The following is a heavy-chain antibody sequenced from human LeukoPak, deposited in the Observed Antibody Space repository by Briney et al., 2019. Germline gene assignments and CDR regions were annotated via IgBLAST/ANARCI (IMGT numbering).Heavy chain of an antibody. V-gene: IGHV4-30-2*01. CDR1: GGSISSGGYS. CDR2: IYHSGST. J-gene: IGHJ4*02. D-gene: IGHD1-26*01. Sequence: SETLSLTCAVSGGSISSGGYSWSWIRQPPGKGLEWIGYIYHSGSTYYNPSLKSRVTISVDRSKNQFSLKLTSVTAADTAVYYCARARIVGVTTVDYWGQGTLVTVSP. CDR3: ARARIVGVTTVDY.